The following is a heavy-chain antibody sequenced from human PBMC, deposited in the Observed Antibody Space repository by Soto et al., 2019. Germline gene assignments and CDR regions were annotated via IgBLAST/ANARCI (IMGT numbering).Heavy chain of an antibody. V-gene: IGHV4-39*01. D-gene: IGHD2-15*01. Sequence: SETLSVSCTFAVGSSISMSYYGCCILQPPWKGLEWIGSIYYSVSTYYNPSLNIRVTISVDTSKNQFSLKLNSVTAADTAVYYCARQKVVVAAEQYYFDYWGQGPLVTVSS. CDR3: ARQKVVVAAEQYYFDY. J-gene: IGHJ4*02. CDR2: IYYSVST. CDR1: VGSSISMSYY.